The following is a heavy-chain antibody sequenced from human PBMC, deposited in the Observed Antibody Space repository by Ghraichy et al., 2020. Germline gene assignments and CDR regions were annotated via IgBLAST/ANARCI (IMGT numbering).Heavy chain of an antibody. CDR1: GFTFSNSA. CDR2: IRGNGVKT. CDR3: ARETDTTGCYCADY. J-gene: IGHJ4*02. Sequence: GGSLRLSCAAAGFTFSNSAMSWLRQAPGKGLEWVSAIRGNGVKTYYAASVKGRFTISRDNSKNSVFLQMNSLRAEDTAVYYCARETDTTGCYCADYWGQGTLVTVSS. V-gene: IGHV3-23*01. D-gene: IGHD6-19*01.